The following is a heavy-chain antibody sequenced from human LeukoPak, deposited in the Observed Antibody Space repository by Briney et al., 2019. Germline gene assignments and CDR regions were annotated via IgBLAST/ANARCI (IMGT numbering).Heavy chain of an antibody. CDR1: GGSISSYY. D-gene: IGHD6-19*01. CDR2: IYNSGNT. V-gene: IGHV4-4*07. CDR3: ARGPYTSGWFSLDY. J-gene: IGHJ4*02. Sequence: SEPLSLTCTVPGGSISSYYWSWIRQPAGKGLEWIGRIYNSGNTNYNPSLKSRVTMSVDTSKNQFSLKMSAVTAADTAVYYCARGPYTSGWFSLDYWGQGTLVTVSS.